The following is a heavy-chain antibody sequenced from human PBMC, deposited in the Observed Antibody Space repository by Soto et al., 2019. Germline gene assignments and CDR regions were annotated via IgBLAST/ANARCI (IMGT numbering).Heavy chain of an antibody. Sequence: PSETLSLTCAVYGGSFSDYSWTWIRPPPGKGLEWIGEINDSGSTNYTPSLERRVTISRATSKNRFSLKLSSVTAADTAVYYCARGSHKLHSYDSSGFYHYVDYWGQGSLVTVSS. CDR2: INDSGST. J-gene: IGHJ4*02. CDR3: ARGSHKLHSYDSSGFYHYVDY. CDR1: GGSFSDYS. V-gene: IGHV4-34*01. D-gene: IGHD3-22*01.